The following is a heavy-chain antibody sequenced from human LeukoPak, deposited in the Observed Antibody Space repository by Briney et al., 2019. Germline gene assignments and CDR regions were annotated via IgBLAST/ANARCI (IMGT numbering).Heavy chain of an antibody. CDR1: GVTFSNYA. Sequence: WGSLRLSCAASGVTFSNYALSWVRQAPGKGPEWISAITNNGGNNDYAYSVKGRFTIYRDNSKNTLSLQVDSLRAEDTAVYYCAKDGRRSSLPWGQGTLVTVSS. V-gene: IGHV3-23*01. CDR3: AKDGRRSSLP. J-gene: IGHJ4*02. D-gene: IGHD6-13*01. CDR2: ITNNGGNN.